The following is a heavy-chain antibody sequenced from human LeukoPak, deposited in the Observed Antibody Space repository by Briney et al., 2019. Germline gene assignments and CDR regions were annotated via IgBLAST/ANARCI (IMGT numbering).Heavy chain of an antibody. CDR2: IRSSSSTI. CDR3: ARATSYNNWNDHDDGYFDY. D-gene: IGHD1-20*01. J-gene: IGHJ4*02. CDR1: GFTFSSYA. V-gene: IGHV3-48*02. Sequence: GGSLRPSCAAPGFTFSSYAMSWVRQAPGKGLEWVAYIRSSSSTIYYADSVKGRFTISRDNAKNSLYLQMNSLRDEDAAVYYCARATSYNNWNDHDDGYFDYWGRGTLVTVSS.